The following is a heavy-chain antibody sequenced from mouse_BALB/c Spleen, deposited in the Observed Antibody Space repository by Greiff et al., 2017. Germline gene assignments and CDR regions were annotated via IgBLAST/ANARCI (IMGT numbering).Heavy chain of an antibody. CDR1: GYTFTDYA. Sequence: QVHVKQSGAELVRPGVSVKISCKGSGYTFTDYAMHWVKQSHAKSLEWIGVISTYYGDASYNQKFKGKATMTVDKSSSTAYMELARLTSEDSAIYYCARRGIYYAMDYWGQGTSVTVSS. CDR3: ARRGIYYAMDY. CDR2: ISTYYGDA. J-gene: IGHJ4*01. V-gene: IGHV1S137*01.